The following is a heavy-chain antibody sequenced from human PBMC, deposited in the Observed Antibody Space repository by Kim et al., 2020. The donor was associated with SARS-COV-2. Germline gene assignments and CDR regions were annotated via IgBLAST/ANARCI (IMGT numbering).Heavy chain of an antibody. V-gene: IGHV3-21*06. CDR3: ARDMYFGSGSPDY. Sequence: YAESVKGRFTISRNNAQSSLYLQMDSLRPEDTAVYFCARDMYFGSGSPDYWGQGTRVTVSS. D-gene: IGHD3-10*01. J-gene: IGHJ4*02.